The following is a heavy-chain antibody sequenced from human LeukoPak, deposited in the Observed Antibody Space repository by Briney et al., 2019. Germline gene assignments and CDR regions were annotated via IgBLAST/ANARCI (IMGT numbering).Heavy chain of an antibody. J-gene: IGHJ5*02. V-gene: IGHV4-59*08. CDR3: ARGLQRGEFDP. CDR2: IYYSGST. D-gene: IGHD5-18*01. CDR1: GGSISGYY. Sequence: SETLSLTCTVSGGSISGYYWSWIRQPPGKGLEWIGYIYYSGSTNYNPSLKSRVTISVDTSKNQFSLKLSSVTAADTAVYYCARGLQRGEFDPWGQGTLVTVSS.